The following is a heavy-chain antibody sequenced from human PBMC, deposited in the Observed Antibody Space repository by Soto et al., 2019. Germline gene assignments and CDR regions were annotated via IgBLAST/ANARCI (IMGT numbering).Heavy chain of an antibody. Sequence: GESLKISCKGSGYSFTSYWIGWVRQMPGKGLEWMGIIYPGDSDTRYGPSFQGQVTISADKSISTAYLQWSSLKASDTAMYYCARLAYCCSTSFPYYYYCMDVWGQGTTVTVSS. D-gene: IGHD2-2*01. J-gene: IGHJ6*02. CDR1: GYSFTSYW. CDR2: IYPGDSDT. V-gene: IGHV5-51*01. CDR3: ARLAYCCSTSFPYYYYCMDV.